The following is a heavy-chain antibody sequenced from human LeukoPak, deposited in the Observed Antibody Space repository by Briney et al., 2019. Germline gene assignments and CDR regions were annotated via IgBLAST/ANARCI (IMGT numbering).Heavy chain of an antibody. CDR3: ARVTNYDFWSGYFYYGMDV. CDR1: GFTFSSYW. D-gene: IGHD3-3*01. CDR2: INSDGSST. J-gene: IGHJ6*02. V-gene: IGHV3-74*01. Sequence: GGSLRLSCAASGFTFSSYWMRWVRQAPGKGLVWVSRINSDGSSTSYADSVKGRFTISRDNAKNTLYLQMNSLRAEDTAVYYCARVTNYDFWSGYFYYGMDVWGQGTTVTVSS.